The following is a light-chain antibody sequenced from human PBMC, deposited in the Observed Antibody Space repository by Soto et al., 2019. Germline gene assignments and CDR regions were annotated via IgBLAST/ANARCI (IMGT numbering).Light chain of an antibody. CDR2: KAS. Sequence: DIQMTQSPSTLSASVGDRVTITCRASQSISSWLAWYQQKPGKAPKLLIYKASSLESGVPSRFSGSGSGTEFTLTISSLQPDDFATYYCQEYKSYSTFGQGTKLGIK. J-gene: IGKJ2*01. CDR3: QEYKSYST. V-gene: IGKV1-5*03. CDR1: QSISSW.